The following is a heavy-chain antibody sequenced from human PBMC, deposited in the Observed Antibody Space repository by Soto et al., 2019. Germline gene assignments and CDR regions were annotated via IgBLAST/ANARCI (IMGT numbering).Heavy chain of an antibody. CDR3: ARAGDDCSTTNCYMIDY. CDR1: GYTFTSYY. Sequence: ASVKVSCKASGYTFTSYYMHWVRQAPGQGLEWMGIINPSGGSTSYAQKFQGRVTMTRDTSTSTVYMELSSLRSEDAAVHYCARAGDDCSTTNCYMIDYWGQGTLVTVSS. CDR2: INPSGGST. V-gene: IGHV1-46*01. J-gene: IGHJ4*02. D-gene: IGHD2-2*02.